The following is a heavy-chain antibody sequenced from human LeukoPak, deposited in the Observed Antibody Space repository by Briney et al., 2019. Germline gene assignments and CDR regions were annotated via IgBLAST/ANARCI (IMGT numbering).Heavy chain of an antibody. J-gene: IGHJ6*03. CDR3: ARCGHTMVRGVIALYYYYYMDV. CDR1: GGSISSSSYY. D-gene: IGHD3-10*01. V-gene: IGHV4-39*07. Sequence: SETLSLTCTVSGGSISSSSYYWGWIRQPPGKGLEWIGSIYYSGSTYYNPSLKSRVTISVDTSKNQFSLKLSSVTAADTAVYYCARCGHTMVRGVIALYYYYYMDVWGKGTTVTVSS. CDR2: IYYSGST.